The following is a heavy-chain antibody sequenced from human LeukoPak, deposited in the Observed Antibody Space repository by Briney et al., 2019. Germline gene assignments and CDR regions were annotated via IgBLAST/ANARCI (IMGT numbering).Heavy chain of an antibody. V-gene: IGHV3-30-3*01. Sequence: GGSLRLSCAASGFTFSSYAMHWVRQAPGKGLEWVAVISYDGSNKYYADSMKGRFTISRDNSKSTLNLQMNSLRAEDTAVYYCARDFSGYYPYYFDYWGQGTLVTVSS. CDR2: ISYDGSNK. D-gene: IGHD3-22*01. CDR3: ARDFSGYYPYYFDY. J-gene: IGHJ4*02. CDR1: GFTFSSYA.